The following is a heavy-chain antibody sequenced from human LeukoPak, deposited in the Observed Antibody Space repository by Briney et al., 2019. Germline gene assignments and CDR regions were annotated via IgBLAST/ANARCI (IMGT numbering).Heavy chain of an antibody. Sequence: GASVKVSCKASGGTFSSYTISWVRQAPGQGLEWMGRIIPILGIANYAQKLQGRVTITADKSTSTAYMELSSLRSEDTAVYYCARDEVPRGKYYYYYMGVWGKGTTVTVSS. CDR1: GGTFSSYT. J-gene: IGHJ6*03. V-gene: IGHV1-69*04. CDR2: IIPILGIA. CDR3: ARDEVPRGKYYYYYMGV. D-gene: IGHD3-10*01.